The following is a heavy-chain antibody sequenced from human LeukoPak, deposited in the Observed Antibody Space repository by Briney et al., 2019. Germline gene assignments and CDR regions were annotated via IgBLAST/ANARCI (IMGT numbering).Heavy chain of an antibody. D-gene: IGHD2-21*02. CDR2: ISYDGSNK. V-gene: IGHV3-30*18. Sequence: GGSLRLSCAASGFTFSSYGIHGVRQAPGKGLEWVAVISYDGSNKYYADSVKGGFTISKDNSKNTLYLQMNSLRAEDTAVYYCAKETDGVDASDIWGQGTMVTVSS. CDR3: AKETDGVDASDI. J-gene: IGHJ3*02. CDR1: GFTFSSYG.